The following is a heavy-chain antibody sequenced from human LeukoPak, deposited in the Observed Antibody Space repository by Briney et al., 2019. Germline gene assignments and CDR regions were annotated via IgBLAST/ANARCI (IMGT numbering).Heavy chain of an antibody. Sequence: SETLSLTCTVSGGSISSSSHYWGWIRQPPGKGLEWIGSIYYSGSTYYNPSLKSRVTISVDTSKNQFSLKLSSVTAADTAVYYCARHGDIVVVPAAGFDYWGQGTLVTVSS. CDR2: IYYSGST. D-gene: IGHD2-2*01. CDR3: ARHGDIVVVPAAGFDY. CDR1: GGSISSSSHY. V-gene: IGHV4-39*01. J-gene: IGHJ4*02.